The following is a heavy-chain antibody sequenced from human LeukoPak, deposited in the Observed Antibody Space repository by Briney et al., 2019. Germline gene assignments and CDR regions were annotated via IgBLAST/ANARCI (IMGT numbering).Heavy chain of an antibody. CDR3: AKAFSLILAAGIDY. CDR1: GFTFDDYA. V-gene: IGHV3-9*01. J-gene: IGHJ4*02. CDR2: ISWNGGSI. Sequence: GGSLRLSCAASGFTFDDYAMHWVRQAPGKGLEWVSGISWNGGSIGYADSVKGRFTISRDNAKNSLYLQMNSLRAEDTALYYCAKAFSLILAAGIDYWGQGTLVTVSS. D-gene: IGHD6-13*01.